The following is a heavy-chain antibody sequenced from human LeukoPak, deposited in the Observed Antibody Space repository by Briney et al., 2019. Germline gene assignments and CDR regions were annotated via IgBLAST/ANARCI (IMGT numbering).Heavy chain of an antibody. D-gene: IGHD2-15*01. CDR2: IYYSGST. V-gene: IGHV4-31*06. J-gene: IGHJ2*01. CDR3: LGVAATLGWYFDL. CDR1: GDSTTTTSSY. Sequence: SETLSLTCTVSGDSTTTTSSYWSWIRQHPAKGLEWIGYIYYSGSTYYNPSLKSRVTITVDTSKNQFSLKLSSVTAADTAVYYCLGVAATLGWYFDLWGRGTLVTVSS.